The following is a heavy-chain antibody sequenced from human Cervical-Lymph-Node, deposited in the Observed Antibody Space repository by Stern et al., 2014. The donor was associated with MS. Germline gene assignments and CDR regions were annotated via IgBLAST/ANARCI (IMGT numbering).Heavy chain of an antibody. V-gene: IGHV4-31*03. J-gene: IGHJ3*01. Sequence: QVQLQESGPGLVKPSETLSLTCSVSGDSISSGVSYWSWVRQHPGKGLEWLAFIYPSGSAYYNPSLKSRLAISVDTSRNNFSLRLTSVTVADTAVYYCAKLASSTTSCFGPKCAFDVWGQGTMVAVSS. CDR1: GDSISSGVSY. CDR3: AKLASSTTSCFGPKCAFDV. D-gene: IGHD2-2*01. CDR2: IYPSGSA.